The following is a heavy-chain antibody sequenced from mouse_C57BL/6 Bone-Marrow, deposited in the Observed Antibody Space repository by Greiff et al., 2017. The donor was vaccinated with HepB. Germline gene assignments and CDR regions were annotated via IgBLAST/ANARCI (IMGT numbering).Heavy chain of an antibody. V-gene: IGHV5-4*01. CDR3: AREPPWYYAMDY. CDR1: GFTFSSYA. J-gene: IGHJ4*01. CDR2: ISDGGSYT. Sequence: EVMLVESGGGLVKPGGSLKLSCAASGFTFSSYAMSWVRQTPEKRLEWVATISDGGSYTYYPDNVKGRFTISRDNAKNNLYLQMSHLKSEDTAMYYCAREPPWYYAMDYWGQGTSVTVSS.